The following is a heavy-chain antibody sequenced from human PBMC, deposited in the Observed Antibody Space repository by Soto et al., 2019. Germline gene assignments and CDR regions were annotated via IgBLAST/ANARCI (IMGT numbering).Heavy chain of an antibody. J-gene: IGHJ5*02. CDR3: ARESGSSWYFWFDP. V-gene: IGHV4-59*01. CDR1: GGSISSYY. Sequence: SETLSLTCTVSGGSISSYYWSWIRQPPGKGLEWIGYIYYSGSTNYNPSLKSRVTISVDTSKTQFSLKQSSVTAADTAVYYCARESGSSWYFWFDPWGQGIQVTVSA. D-gene: IGHD6-13*01. CDR2: IYYSGST.